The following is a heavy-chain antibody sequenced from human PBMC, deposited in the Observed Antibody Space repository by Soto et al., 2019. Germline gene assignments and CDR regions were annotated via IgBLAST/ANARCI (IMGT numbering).Heavy chain of an antibody. V-gene: IGHV1-18*01. Sequence: ASVKVYCKASGYTFTSYGISWVRQAPGQGLEWMGWISAYNGNTNYAQKLQGRVTMTTDTSTSTAYMELRSLRSDDTAVYYCARDWVGYCSGGSCYYFDYWGQGTLVTVSS. CDR3: ARDWVGYCSGGSCYYFDY. J-gene: IGHJ4*02. D-gene: IGHD2-15*01. CDR1: GYTFTSYG. CDR2: ISAYNGNT.